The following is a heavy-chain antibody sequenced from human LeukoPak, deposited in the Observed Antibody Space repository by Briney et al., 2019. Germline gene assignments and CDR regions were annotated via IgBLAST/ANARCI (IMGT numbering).Heavy chain of an antibody. Sequence: GGSLRLSCSVSGFTVSTHWLSWVRQAPGKGLEWVANIKQDGSEKDYVDSVKGRFTISRDNAKNSLYLQMNNLRAEDTAVYYCARYCGGDCYGMDVWGQGTTVTVSS. CDR3: ARYCGGDCYGMDV. CDR2: IKQDGSEK. J-gene: IGHJ6*02. CDR1: GFTVSTHW. D-gene: IGHD2-21*01. V-gene: IGHV3-7*01.